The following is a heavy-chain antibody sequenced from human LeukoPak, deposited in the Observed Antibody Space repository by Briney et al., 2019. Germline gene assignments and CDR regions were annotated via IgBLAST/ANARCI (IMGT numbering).Heavy chain of an antibody. Sequence: SETLSLTCTVSGGSIGSSSYYWGWIRQPPGKGLEWIGSIYYSGSTYYNPSLKSRVTISVDTSKNQFSLKLSSVTAADTAVYYCARLPSSGWYRAHDYWGQGTLVTVSS. V-gene: IGHV4-39*01. CDR2: IYYSGST. J-gene: IGHJ4*02. CDR3: ARLPSSGWYRAHDY. CDR1: GGSIGSSSYY. D-gene: IGHD6-19*01.